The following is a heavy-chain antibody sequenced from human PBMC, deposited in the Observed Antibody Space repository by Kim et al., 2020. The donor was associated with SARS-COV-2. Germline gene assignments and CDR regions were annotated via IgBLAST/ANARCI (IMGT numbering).Heavy chain of an antibody. J-gene: IGHJ3*02. CDR2: ISGDGGST. CDR3: AKDMGIVVVIHAFDI. D-gene: IGHD2-21*01. CDR1: GFTFDDYA. Sequence: GGSLRLSCAASGFTFDDYAMHWVRQAPGKGLEWVSLISGDGGSTYYADSVKGRFTISRDNSKNSLYLQMNSLRTEDTALYYCAKDMGIVVVIHAFDIWGQGTMVTVSS. V-gene: IGHV3-43*02.